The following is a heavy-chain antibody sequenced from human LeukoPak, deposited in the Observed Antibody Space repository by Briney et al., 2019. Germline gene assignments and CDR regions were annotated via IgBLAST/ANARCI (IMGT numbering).Heavy chain of an antibody. J-gene: IGHJ4*02. V-gene: IGHV3-23*01. CDR2: TNSGGTST. CDR1: GFPFSDFS. D-gene: IGHD2-8*01. Sequence: GGSLRLSCATSGFPFSDFSMSWVRQAPGKGLEWISTTNSGGTSTNYAESVKGRFTISRDNSKNTLYLQMSSLRVEDTAVYYCAKQSYARSLGEGGPGTLVSVSS. CDR3: AKQSYARSLGE.